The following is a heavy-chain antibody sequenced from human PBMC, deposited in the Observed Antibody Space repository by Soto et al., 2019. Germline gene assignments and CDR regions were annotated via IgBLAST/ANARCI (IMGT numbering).Heavy chain of an antibody. CDR1: GGSISSGGYY. V-gene: IGHV4-31*03. CDR2: IYYSGST. Sequence: SETLSLTCTVSGGSISSGGYYWSWIRQHPGKGLEWIGYIYYSGSTYYNPSLKSRVTISVDTSKNQFSLKLRSVTAADTAVYYCARVDYDSSGYYPKLHFDNWGQGTRVTVSS. J-gene: IGHJ4*02. D-gene: IGHD3-22*01. CDR3: ARVDYDSSGYYPKLHFDN.